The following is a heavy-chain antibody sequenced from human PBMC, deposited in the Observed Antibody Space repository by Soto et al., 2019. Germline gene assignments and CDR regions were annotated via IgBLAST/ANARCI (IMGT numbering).Heavy chain of an antibody. J-gene: IGHJ5*02. CDR2: ISYSGRT. V-gene: IGHV4-31*03. Sequence: QVQLQESGPGLVKPSQTLSLTCTVFGDSISSGAYYWSWLRQHPGKGLEWIGYISYSGRTNYNPSLESRLTISLDTSENQFSLKLTSVTAAETAIYYCARARQYYDCEFAPWGQGTLVTVSS. CDR3: ARARQYYDCEFAP. CDR1: GDSISSGAYY. D-gene: IGHD3-22*01.